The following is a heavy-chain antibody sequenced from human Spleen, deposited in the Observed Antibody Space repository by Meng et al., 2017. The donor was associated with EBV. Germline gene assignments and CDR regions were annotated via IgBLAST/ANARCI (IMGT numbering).Heavy chain of an antibody. CDR1: GYAFPAYY. V-gene: IGHV1-2*06. Sequence: QLVQAGAEVRKPGASVKVSCKTSGYAFPAYYIHWLRQAPGQGLEWMGRINPKTGDTLYRERFRGRVAVTRDTSINTAYMELNSLRSDDTAVYFCARGPQMVRGVAWGWFDPWGQGTLVTVSS. CDR2: INPKTGDT. J-gene: IGHJ5*02. CDR3: ARGPQMVRGVAWGWFDP. D-gene: IGHD3-10*01.